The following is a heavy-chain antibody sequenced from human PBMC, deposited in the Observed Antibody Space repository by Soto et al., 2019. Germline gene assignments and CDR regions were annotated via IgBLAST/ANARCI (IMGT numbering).Heavy chain of an antibody. V-gene: IGHV3-53*01. D-gene: IGHD3-22*01. J-gene: IGHJ3*02. CDR1: GFTVSSNY. CDR3: ARNYDITAGSAFDI. CDR2: IYSGGST. Sequence: EVQLVESGGGLIQPGGSLRLSCAASGFTVSSNYMSWVRQAPGKGLEWVSVIYSGGSTYYADSVKGRFTISRDNSKSTLYLQMNTLRAKDTAVYYCARNYDITAGSAFDIWGQGTMVTVSS.